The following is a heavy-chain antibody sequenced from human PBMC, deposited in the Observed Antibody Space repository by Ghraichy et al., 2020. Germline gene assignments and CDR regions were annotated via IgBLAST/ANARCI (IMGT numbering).Heavy chain of an antibody. Sequence: GGSLRLSCAASGFTFSSYSMNWVRQAPGKGLEWVSSISSSSSYIYYADSVKGRFTISRDNAKNSLYLQMNSLRAEDTAVYYCARRSGKEPRYSGYDFDYWGQGTLVTVSS. V-gene: IGHV3-21*01. J-gene: IGHJ4*02. CDR2: ISSSSSYI. D-gene: IGHD5-12*01. CDR3: ARRSGKEPRYSGYDFDY. CDR1: GFTFSSYS.